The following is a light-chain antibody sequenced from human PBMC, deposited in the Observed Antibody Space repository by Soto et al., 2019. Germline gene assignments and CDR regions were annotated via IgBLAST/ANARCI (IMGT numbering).Light chain of an antibody. CDR3: TSYTSSSTLDV. J-gene: IGLJ1*01. Sequence: QSALTQPPSASGSPGRSVTISCTGTSSDIGGYNYVSWYQQHPGKAPKLMIYEVSNRPSGVSNRFSGSKSGHTASLTISGLQSEDEADYFCTSYTSSSTLDVFGTGTKLTVL. V-gene: IGLV2-14*01. CDR1: SSDIGGYNY. CDR2: EVS.